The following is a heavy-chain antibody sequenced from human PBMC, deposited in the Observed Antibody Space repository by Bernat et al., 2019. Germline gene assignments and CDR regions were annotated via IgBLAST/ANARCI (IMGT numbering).Heavy chain of an antibody. CDR2: ISGGGDTI. CDR1: GFTFSSFA. V-gene: IGHV3-23*01. CDR3: AKTGMTAGPYAY. J-gene: IGHJ4*02. Sequence: EVQLLESGGGLVQPGGSLRLSCAASGFTFSSFAMNWVRQAPGKGLEWVSAISGGGDTIFYADSVKGRFTISRDKSKNTLYLQLNSLTAGDTAVYYCAKTGMTAGPYAYWGQGTLITVSS. D-gene: IGHD2-21*02.